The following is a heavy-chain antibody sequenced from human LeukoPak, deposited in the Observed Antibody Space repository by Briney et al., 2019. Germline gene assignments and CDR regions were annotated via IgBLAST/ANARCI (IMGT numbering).Heavy chain of an antibody. V-gene: IGHV4-59*01. D-gene: IGHD3-22*01. CDR3: ARGYYYDSSGLDY. CDR2: IYYSGST. Sequence: PSETLSLTCTVSGGSISSYYWSWIRQPPGKGLEWIGYIYYSGSTNYNPSLKGRVTISVDTSKNQFSLKLSSVTAADTAVYYCARGYYYDSSGLDYWGQGTLVTVSS. CDR1: GGSISSYY. J-gene: IGHJ4*02.